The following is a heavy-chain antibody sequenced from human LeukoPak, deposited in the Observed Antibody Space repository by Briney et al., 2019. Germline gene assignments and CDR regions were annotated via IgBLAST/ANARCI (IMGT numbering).Heavy chain of an antibody. CDR1: GGTFSSYA. CDR3: ARAGPDVLRYFDWFAHYYYMDV. Sequence: ASVKVSCKASGGTFSSYAISWVRQAPGQGLEWMGWISAYNGNTNYAQKLQGRVTMTTDTSTSTAYMELRSLRSDDTAVYYCARAGPDVLRYFDWFAHYYYMDVWGKGTTVTVSS. J-gene: IGHJ6*03. CDR2: ISAYNGNT. D-gene: IGHD3-9*01. V-gene: IGHV1-18*01.